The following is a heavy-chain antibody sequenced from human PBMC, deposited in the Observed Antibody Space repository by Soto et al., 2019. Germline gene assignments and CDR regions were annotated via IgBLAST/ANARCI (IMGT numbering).Heavy chain of an antibody. CDR1: GYTFTSYG. J-gene: IGHJ4*02. CDR3: TRQHLDVPVASAIDY. D-gene: IGHD6-19*01. CDR2: INPNSGST. Sequence: GASVKVSCKASGYTFTSYGISWVRQAPGQGLEWMGWINPNSGSTNYAQKFQGWVTMTRDTSISTAYMELSRLRSDDTAVYYCTRQHLDVPVASAIDYWGQGTLVTVSS. V-gene: IGHV1-2*04.